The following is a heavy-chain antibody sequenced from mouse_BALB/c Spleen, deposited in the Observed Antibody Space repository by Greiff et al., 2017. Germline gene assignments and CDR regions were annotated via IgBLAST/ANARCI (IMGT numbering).Heavy chain of an antibody. V-gene: IGHV3-8*02. Sequence: EVKVEESGPSLVKPSQTLSLTCSVTGDSITSGYWNWIRKFPGNKLEYMGYISYSGSTYYNPSLKSRISITRDTSKNQYYLQLNSVTTEDTATYYCARFYYYGSSYVGFDVWGAGTTVTVSS. CDR2: ISYSGST. J-gene: IGHJ1*01. CDR1: GDSITSGY. CDR3: ARFYYYGSSYVGFDV. D-gene: IGHD1-1*01.